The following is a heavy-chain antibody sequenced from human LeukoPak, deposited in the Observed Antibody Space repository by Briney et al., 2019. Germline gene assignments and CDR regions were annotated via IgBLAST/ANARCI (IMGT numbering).Heavy chain of an antibody. CDR1: GFTFTNYA. J-gene: IGHJ3*02. CDR3: AKATAPHLGYAFDI. CDR2: ISGRGANT. D-gene: IGHD7-27*01. V-gene: IGHV3-23*01. Sequence: GGSLRLSCAASGFTFTNYAINWVRQAPGKGLEWVSAISGRGANTYYADSVKGRFTISRDNSKNTLYLQMSTLRAEDTAVYYCAKATAPHLGYAFDIWGQGTMVIVFS.